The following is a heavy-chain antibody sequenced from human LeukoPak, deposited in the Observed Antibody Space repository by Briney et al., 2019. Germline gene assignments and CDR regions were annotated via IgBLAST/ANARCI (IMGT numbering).Heavy chain of an antibody. CDR3: ARAEPICSGGSCYSSLAFDI. CDR1: GYTFTSCY. J-gene: IGHJ3*02. V-gene: IGHV1-46*01. Sequence: ASVKVSCKASGYTFTSCYMHWVRQAPGQGLEWMGIINPSGGSTSYAQKFQGRVTMTRDMSTSTVYMELSSLRSEDTAVYYCARAEPICSGGSCYSSLAFDIWGQGTMVTVS. CDR2: INPSGGST. D-gene: IGHD2-15*01.